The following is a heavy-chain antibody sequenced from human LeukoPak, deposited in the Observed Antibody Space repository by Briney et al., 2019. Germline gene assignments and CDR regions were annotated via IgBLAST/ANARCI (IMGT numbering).Heavy chain of an antibody. CDR1: GFTFNNYV. V-gene: IGHV3-23*01. J-gene: IGHJ4*02. Sequence: PGGSLRLSCTASGFTFNNYVMSWVRQAPGKGLEWVSGIRGSGGDTYYADSVKGRFTISRDNSKNTMYMQMNSLRAEDTAVYYCAKDFAGYSSDWYGKFGYWGQGTLVTVSS. D-gene: IGHD6-19*01. CDR2: IRGSGGDT. CDR3: AKDFAGYSSDWYGKFGY.